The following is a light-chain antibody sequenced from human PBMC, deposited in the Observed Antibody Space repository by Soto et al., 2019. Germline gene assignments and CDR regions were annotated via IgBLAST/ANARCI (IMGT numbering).Light chain of an antibody. Sequence: EIVLTQSPATLSLSPGERATLSCRASQSVSSYLAWYQQKPGLAPRLLIYDASNRATGIPARFSGSGSGTDFTLTTSSLEPEDFAVYYCQQRSNWPPITFGQGTRLEIK. J-gene: IGKJ5*01. V-gene: IGKV3-11*01. CDR1: QSVSSY. CDR2: DAS. CDR3: QQRSNWPPIT.